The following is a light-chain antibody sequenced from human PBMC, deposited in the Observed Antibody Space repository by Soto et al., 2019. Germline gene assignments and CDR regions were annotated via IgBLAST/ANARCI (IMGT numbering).Light chain of an antibody. Sequence: EIALTQYPGTLSVSPGARVTLSCRASQSVGSRYLAWYQQKPGQAPRLLIYAASTRATGIPDRFSGSGSGTAFTLTITRLEPEDIAVYYCQYYGTSVFIFGGGTKVDI. CDR2: AAS. CDR3: QYYGTSVFI. J-gene: IGKJ4*01. V-gene: IGKV3-20*01. CDR1: QSVGSRY.